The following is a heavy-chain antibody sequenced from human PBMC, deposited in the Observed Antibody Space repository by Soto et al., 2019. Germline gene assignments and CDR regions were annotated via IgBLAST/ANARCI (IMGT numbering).Heavy chain of an antibody. CDR1: GGTFSSYA. D-gene: IGHD2-15*01. J-gene: IGHJ6*02. CDR2: IIPIFGTA. CDR3: SRDGYCSGGSCYSYYYGMDV. V-gene: IGHV1-69*06. Sequence: QVQLVQSGAEVKKPGSSVKVSCKASGGTFSSYAISWVRQAPGQGLEWMGGIIPIFGTANYAQKFQGRVTITADKSTSTAYKELSSLRSEDTAVYYWSRDGYCSGGSCYSYYYGMDVWGQGTTVTVSS.